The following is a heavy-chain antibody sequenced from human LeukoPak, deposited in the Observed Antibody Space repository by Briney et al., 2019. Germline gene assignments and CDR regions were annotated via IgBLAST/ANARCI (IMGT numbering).Heavy chain of an antibody. Sequence: ASVKVSCKTSGYTFTGYYMHWVRQAPGQGLEWMGWINPRNGDTKYAQKFLGRVTMTRDTSISTAYMELSRLRSDDTAVYYCARAYSGSYFDAFDIWGQGTMVTVSS. CDR1: GYTFTGYY. CDR2: INPRNGDT. D-gene: IGHD1-26*01. CDR3: ARAYSGSYFDAFDI. J-gene: IGHJ3*02. V-gene: IGHV1-2*02.